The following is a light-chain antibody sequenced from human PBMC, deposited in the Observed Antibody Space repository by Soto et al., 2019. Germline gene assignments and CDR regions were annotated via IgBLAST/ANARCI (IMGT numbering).Light chain of an antibody. Sequence: QSVLTQPPSASGSPGQSVTISCTGTSSDVGGYNYVSWYQQHPGKAPKLMIYEVSKRPSGVPDRFSGSRSGNTASLTVSGLQAKDEADYYCTSYAGGNNFVLFGGGTKLTVL. J-gene: IGLJ2*01. CDR1: SSDVGGYNY. CDR2: EVS. V-gene: IGLV2-8*01. CDR3: TSYAGGNNFVL.